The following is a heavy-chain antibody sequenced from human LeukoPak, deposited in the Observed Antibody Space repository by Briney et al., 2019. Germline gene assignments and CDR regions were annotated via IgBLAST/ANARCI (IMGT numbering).Heavy chain of an antibody. CDR2: IWYDGSNK. CDR1: GFTFSSYG. Sequence: QPGRSLRLSCAASGFTFSSYGMHWVRQAPGKGLEWVAVIWYDGSNKYYADSVKGRFTISRDNSKNTLYLQMNSLRAEDTAVYYCANGGNDYGDYSLDYWGQGTLSPSPQ. V-gene: IGHV3-33*06. D-gene: IGHD4-17*01. J-gene: IGHJ4*02. CDR3: ANGGNDYGDYSLDY.